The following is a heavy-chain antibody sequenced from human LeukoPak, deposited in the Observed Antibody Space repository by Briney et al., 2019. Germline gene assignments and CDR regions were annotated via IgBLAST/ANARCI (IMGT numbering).Heavy chain of an antibody. CDR1: GGSISSYY. CDR3: ASSNIAAAGTFDY. Sequence: SETLSLTCTVSGGSISSYYWSWIRQPPGKGLEWIGYIYYSGSTNYNPSLKGRVTISVDTSKNQFSLKLSSVIAADTAVYYCASSNIAAAGTFDYWGQGTLVTVSS. V-gene: IGHV4-59*08. CDR2: IYYSGST. D-gene: IGHD6-13*01. J-gene: IGHJ4*02.